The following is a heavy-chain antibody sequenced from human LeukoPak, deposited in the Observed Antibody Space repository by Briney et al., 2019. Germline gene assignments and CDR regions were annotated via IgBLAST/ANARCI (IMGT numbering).Heavy chain of an antibody. Sequence: PSETLSLTCTVSGGSISSSSYYWGWIRQPPGKGLEWIGSIYYSGSTYYNPSLKSPVTISIDTSKNQFSLKVSSVTAADTAIYYCARDLSFDWFPYYFDYWGQGILVTVSS. CDR3: ARDLSFDWFPYYFDY. CDR1: GGSISSSSYY. D-gene: IGHD3-9*01. CDR2: IYYSGST. J-gene: IGHJ4*02. V-gene: IGHV4-39*07.